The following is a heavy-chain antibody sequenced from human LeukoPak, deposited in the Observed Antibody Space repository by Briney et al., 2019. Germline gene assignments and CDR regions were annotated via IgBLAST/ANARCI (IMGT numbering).Heavy chain of an antibody. J-gene: IGHJ3*02. CDR2: IYYSGST. Sequence: SETLSLTCTVSGGSTSSYYWGWIRQPPGKGLEWIGYIYYSGSTNYNPSLKSRVTISVDTSKNQFSLKLSSVTAADTAVYYCARDYYDSSGYHAFDIWGQGTMVTVSS. V-gene: IGHV4-59*01. CDR3: ARDYYDSSGYHAFDI. D-gene: IGHD3-22*01. CDR1: GGSTSSYY.